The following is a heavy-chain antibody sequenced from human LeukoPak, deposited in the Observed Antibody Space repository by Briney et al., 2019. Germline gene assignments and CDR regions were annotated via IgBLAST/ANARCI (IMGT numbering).Heavy chain of an antibody. CDR3: ARGYCSGTSCFYAFDI. D-gene: IGHD2-2*01. J-gene: IGHJ3*02. CDR2: INPDSGGT. V-gene: IGHV1-2*02. Sequence: ASVKVSCKASGYTFTDYYIYWVRQAPGQGLEWMGWINPDSGGTNYAQKFQGRVTMTRDTSITTAYMELSRLRSDDTAVYYCARGYCSGTSCFYAFDIWGQGTMVTASS. CDR1: GYTFTDYY.